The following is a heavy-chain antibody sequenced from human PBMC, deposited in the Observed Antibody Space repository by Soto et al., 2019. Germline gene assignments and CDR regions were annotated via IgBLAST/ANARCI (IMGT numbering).Heavy chain of an antibody. CDR3: ARGGITLVWNYYYYGMDV. CDR1: GGSLSGHY. Sequence: QVQLQQGGARLLKPSETLSLTCGVSGGSLSGHYWSWIRQAPGKGLEWIGEITPIGDKKYNPSLRSRLTISLDTSKSQFSLDLSSVTAADTAVYYCARGGITLVWNYYYYGMDVWGQGTTVTVSS. V-gene: IGHV4-34*01. D-gene: IGHD3-10*01. J-gene: IGHJ6*02. CDR2: ITPIGDK.